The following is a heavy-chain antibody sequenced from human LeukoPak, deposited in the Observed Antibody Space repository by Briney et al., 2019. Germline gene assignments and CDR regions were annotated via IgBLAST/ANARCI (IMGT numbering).Heavy chain of an antibody. CDR1: GFTFSSYG. J-gene: IGHJ5*02. CDR3: VNSGFDP. D-gene: IGHD3-10*01. Sequence: GGSLRLSCAASGFTFSSYGMHWVRQAPGKGLEWVAFIHYDGTNEYYADSVRGRFTISRDNFKNTLSLQMNGLRVEDTALYYCVNSGFDPWGQGTLVTVSS. CDR2: IHYDGTNE. V-gene: IGHV3-30*02.